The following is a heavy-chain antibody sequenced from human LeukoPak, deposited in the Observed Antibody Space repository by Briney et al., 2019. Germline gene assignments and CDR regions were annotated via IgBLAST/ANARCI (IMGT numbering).Heavy chain of an antibody. CDR1: GFTFSSYS. D-gene: IGHD3-10*01. V-gene: IGHV3-48*04. Sequence: GSLRLSCAASGFTFSSYSMNWVRQAPGKGLEWVSYISSSSSTIYYADSVKGRFTISRDNAKNSLYLQMNSLRAEDTAVYYCARALGYYYGSGSHPWGQGTLVTDSS. CDR3: ARALGYYYGSGSHP. CDR2: ISSSSSTI. J-gene: IGHJ4*02.